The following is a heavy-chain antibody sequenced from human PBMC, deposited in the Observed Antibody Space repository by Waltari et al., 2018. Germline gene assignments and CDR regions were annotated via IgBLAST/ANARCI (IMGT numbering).Heavy chain of an antibody. D-gene: IGHD3-3*01. Sequence: QVQLVQSGAEVKKPGASVKVSCKASGYTFTGYYMHWVRQAPGKGLEWRGWSNPERGGTNHEQKFQGRVTMTRDTSISTAYMELSRLRSDDTAVYYCARENITIFATAVDYWGQGTLVTVSS. V-gene: IGHV1-2*02. CDR1: GYTFTGYY. CDR2: SNPERGGT. J-gene: IGHJ4*02. CDR3: ARENITIFATAVDY.